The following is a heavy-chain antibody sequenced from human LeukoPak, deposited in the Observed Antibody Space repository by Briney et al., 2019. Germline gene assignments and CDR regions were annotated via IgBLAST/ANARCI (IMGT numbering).Heavy chain of an antibody. CDR1: GYTFTSYG. V-gene: IGHV1-18*01. CDR2: ISAYNGNT. Sequence: ASVKVSCKASGYTFTSYGISWVRQAPGQGLEWMGWISAYNGNTNYAQKLQGRVTMITDTSTSTAYMELRSLRSDDTAVYYCAREWGLYCSSTSCYYYYYGMDVWGQGTTVTVSS. D-gene: IGHD2-2*01. CDR3: AREWGLYCSSTSCYYYYYGMDV. J-gene: IGHJ6*02.